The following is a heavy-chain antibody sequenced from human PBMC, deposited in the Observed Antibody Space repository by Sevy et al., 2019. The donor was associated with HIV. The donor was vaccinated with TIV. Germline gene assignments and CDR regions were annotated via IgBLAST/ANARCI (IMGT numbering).Heavy chain of an antibody. Sequence: GGSLRLSCAASGFTFSSYSMNWVRQAPEKGLEWISFIRGNRGAINYVDSVKARFTISRDNAKNSLYLQMNSLGVDDTAGYYCARDVGGRYTPLDYWGQGTLVTVSS. D-gene: IGHD3-16*01. V-gene: IGHV3-48*01. CDR3: ARDVGGRYTPLDY. CDR2: IRGNRGAI. J-gene: IGHJ4*02. CDR1: GFTFSSYS.